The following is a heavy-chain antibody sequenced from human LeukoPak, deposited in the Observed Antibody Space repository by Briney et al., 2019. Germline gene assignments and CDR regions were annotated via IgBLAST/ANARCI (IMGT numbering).Heavy chain of an antibody. CDR1: GYSFTSCW. CDR2: IYPGDSDT. D-gene: IGHD3-22*01. Sequence: GESLKISCKGSGYSFTSCWIGWVRQMPGKGLEWMGIIYPGDSDTRYSPSFQGQVTISADKSISTAYLQWSSLKASDTAMYYCARSNPPNYYDSSGYPEYYFDYWGQGTLVTVSS. V-gene: IGHV5-51*01. J-gene: IGHJ4*02. CDR3: ARSNPPNYYDSSGYPEYYFDY.